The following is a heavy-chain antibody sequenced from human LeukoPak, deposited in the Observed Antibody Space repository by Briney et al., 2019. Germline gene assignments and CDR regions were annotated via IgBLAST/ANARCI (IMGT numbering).Heavy chain of an antibody. CDR3: AKDMSGGDCPDY. D-gene: IGHD2-21*02. CDR1: AFTFSSYG. Sequence: GGSLRLSCAASAFTFSSYGMHWVRQAPGKGLEWVALISYDGSDKDYAKSVKGRFTISRDNSKNTLYLQMNSLRAEDTAVYYCAKDMSGGDCPDYWGQGTLVTVSS. J-gene: IGHJ4*02. CDR2: ISYDGSDK. V-gene: IGHV3-30*18.